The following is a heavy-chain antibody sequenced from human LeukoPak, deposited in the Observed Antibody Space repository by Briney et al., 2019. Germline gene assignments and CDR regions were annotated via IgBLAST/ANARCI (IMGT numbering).Heavy chain of an antibody. Sequence: ASVKVSCKASGYTFTSYGISWVRQAPGQGLEWMGWISAYNGNTNYAQKLQGRVTMTTDTSTSTAYMELRSLRSDDTAVYYCARVRFLEPEQLLDWFDPWGQGTLVTVSS. J-gene: IGHJ5*02. D-gene: IGHD3-3*01. CDR3: ARVRFLEPEQLLDWFDP. CDR2: ISAYNGNT. V-gene: IGHV1-18*01. CDR1: GYTFTSYG.